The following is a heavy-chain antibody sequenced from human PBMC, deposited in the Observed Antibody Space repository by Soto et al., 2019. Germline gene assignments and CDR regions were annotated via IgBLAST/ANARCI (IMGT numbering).Heavy chain of an antibody. J-gene: IGHJ6*02. CDR1: GYSFTSYG. D-gene: IGHD3-3*02. CDR3: ASDYHLAPRHGYGIDG. Sequence: QVQLVQSGAEVRKPGASVKVSCKTSGYSFTSYGISWVRQAPGQGLEWMAWIRPYTDKTDYAQKFQGKVTLTTDTSTSTIYMDLRSLTSDDTAVYYCASDYHLAPRHGYGIDGWGQGTTVIVSS. V-gene: IGHV1-18*01. CDR2: IRPYTDKT.